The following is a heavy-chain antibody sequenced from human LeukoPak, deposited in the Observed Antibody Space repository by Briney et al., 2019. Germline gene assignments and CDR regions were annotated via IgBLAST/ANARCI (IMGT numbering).Heavy chain of an antibody. D-gene: IGHD3-9*01. V-gene: IGHV1-2*02. CDR3: ARGRKDILTGYYFGYFDY. CDR2: INPNSGGT. Sequence: ASVKVSCKASGYTFTGYYMHWVRQAPGQGLEWMGWINPNSGGTNYAQKFQGRVTMTRDTSISTAYMELSRLRSDDTAVYYCARGRKDILTGYYFGYFDYWGQGTLVTVSS. J-gene: IGHJ4*02. CDR1: GYTFTGYY.